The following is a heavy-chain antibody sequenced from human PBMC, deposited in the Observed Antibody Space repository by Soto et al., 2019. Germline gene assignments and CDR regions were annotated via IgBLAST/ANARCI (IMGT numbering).Heavy chain of an antibody. CDR1: GGSISSYF. Sequence: SETLSLTCSVSGGSISSYFWSWIRQPPGKGLEWIGYIYYSGSTNYNPSLKGRVTISVDTSKNQFSLKLSSVTAADTAVYYCARPTYYYDSSGPQGYWGQGTLVTVSS. J-gene: IGHJ4*02. V-gene: IGHV4-59*01. CDR3: ARPTYYYDSSGPQGY. CDR2: IYYSGST. D-gene: IGHD3-22*01.